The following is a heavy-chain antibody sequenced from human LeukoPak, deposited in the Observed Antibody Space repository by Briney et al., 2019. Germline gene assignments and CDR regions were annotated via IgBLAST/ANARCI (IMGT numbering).Heavy chain of an antibody. CDR2: INGSGGST. D-gene: IGHD3-22*01. CDR1: GFTFSSYA. Sequence: GGSLRLSCAASGFTFSSYAMSWVRQAPGKGLEWASAINGSGGSTYYADSVKGRFTISRDNSKNTLYLQMSSLRAEDTAVYYCAKLGVYYYDSSGYFFWGQGTMVTVSP. CDR3: AKLGVYYYDSSGYFF. J-gene: IGHJ3*01. V-gene: IGHV3-23*01.